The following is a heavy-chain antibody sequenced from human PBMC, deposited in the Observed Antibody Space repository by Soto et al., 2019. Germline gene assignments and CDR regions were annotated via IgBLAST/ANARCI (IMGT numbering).Heavy chain of an antibody. CDR1: GFTFSSYA. Sequence: GSLRLSCAASGFTFSSYAMHWVRQAPGKGLEWVAVISYDGSNKYYADSVKGRFTISRDNSKNTLYLQMNSLRAEDTAVYYCARDKFTMIVVAYFDYWGQGTLVTVSS. D-gene: IGHD3-22*01. CDR3: ARDKFTMIVVAYFDY. CDR2: ISYDGSNK. V-gene: IGHV3-30-3*01. J-gene: IGHJ4*02.